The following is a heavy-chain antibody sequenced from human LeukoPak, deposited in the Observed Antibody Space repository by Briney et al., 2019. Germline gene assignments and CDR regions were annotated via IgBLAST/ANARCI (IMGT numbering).Heavy chain of an antibody. Sequence: MTGGSLRLSCAASGFTFSSYSMNWVRQAPGKGLEWVSSISSSSSYIYYADSVKGRFTISRDNAKNSLYLQMNSLRAEDTAVYYCARSGHGYSSSYYFDYWGQGTLVTVSS. CDR3: ARSGHGYSSSYYFDY. V-gene: IGHV3-21*01. CDR2: ISSSSSYI. D-gene: IGHD6-13*01. J-gene: IGHJ4*02. CDR1: GFTFSSYS.